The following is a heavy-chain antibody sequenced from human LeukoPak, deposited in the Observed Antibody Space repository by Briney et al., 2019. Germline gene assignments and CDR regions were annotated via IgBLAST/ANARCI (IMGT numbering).Heavy chain of an antibody. J-gene: IGHJ1*01. CDR2: ISGSGGST. V-gene: IGHV3-23*01. Sequence: PGGSLRLSCAASGFTFSSYAMSWVRQAPGKGLEWVSVISGSGGSTYYADSVKGRFTISRDNSKNTLYLQMNSLRAEDTAVYYCAKDYSSSWRRYFQHWGQGTLVTVSS. D-gene: IGHD6-13*01. CDR3: AKDYSSSWRRYFQH. CDR1: GFTFSSYA.